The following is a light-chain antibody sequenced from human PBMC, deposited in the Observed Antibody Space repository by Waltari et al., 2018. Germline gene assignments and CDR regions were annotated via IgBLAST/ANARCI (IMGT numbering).Light chain of an antibody. Sequence: DIQLTQSPSFLSASVADRVTITRRASQGISSYLAWYQQKPGKAPKLLIYAASTLQSGVPSRFSGSGSGTEFTLTISSLQPEDFATYYCQQLNSYPRTFGQGTKVEIK. CDR2: AAS. J-gene: IGKJ1*01. CDR1: QGISSY. V-gene: IGKV1-9*01. CDR3: QQLNSYPRT.